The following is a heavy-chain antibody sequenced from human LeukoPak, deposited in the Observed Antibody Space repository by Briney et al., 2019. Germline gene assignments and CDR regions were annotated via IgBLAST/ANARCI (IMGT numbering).Heavy chain of an antibody. J-gene: IGHJ6*03. V-gene: IGHV4-59*01. D-gene: IGHD5-18*01. Sequence: PSETLSLTCTVSGGSISSYYWSWIRQPPGKGLEWIGYIYYSGSTNYNPSLKSRVTISVDTSKNQFSLKLSSVTAADTAVYYCAREGYSYGSYYYYYMDVWGKGATATVSS. CDR2: IYYSGST. CDR1: GGSISSYY. CDR3: AREGYSYGSYYYYYMDV.